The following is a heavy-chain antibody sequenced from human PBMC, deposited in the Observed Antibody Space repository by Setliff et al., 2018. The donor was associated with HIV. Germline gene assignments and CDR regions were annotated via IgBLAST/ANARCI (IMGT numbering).Heavy chain of an antibody. CDR1: GGSFSSSSYY. J-gene: IGHJ6*03. V-gene: IGHV4-39*07. CDR2: LHYSGST. CDR3: ARGLQRKNGLHSYYYYMDI. Sequence: SETLSLTCTVSGGSFSSSSYYWGWHRQPPGKGLEWIGTLHYSGSTYYNPSLKSRVTISKDTSKNQVSLKVNYVTAADTALYFCARGLQRKNGLHSYYYYMDIWGKGTTVTVSS. D-gene: IGHD6-25*01.